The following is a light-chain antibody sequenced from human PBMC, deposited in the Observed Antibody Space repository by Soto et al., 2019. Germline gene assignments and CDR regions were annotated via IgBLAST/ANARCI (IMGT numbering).Light chain of an antibody. CDR2: DVS. V-gene: IGKV3-20*01. J-gene: IGKJ1*01. CDR1: QSVSSNY. Sequence: EIVLTQSPGTLSLSPGERATLSCRSRQSVSSNYLAWYQQKPDQAPRLVIYDVSGRATGIPDRFSGSGSGTDFTITISRLEPEDFAVYYCQPYGSSPTFGQGTKVEIK. CDR3: QPYGSSPT.